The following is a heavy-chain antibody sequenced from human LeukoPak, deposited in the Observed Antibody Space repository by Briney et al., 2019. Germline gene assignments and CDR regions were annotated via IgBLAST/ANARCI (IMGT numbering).Heavy chain of an antibody. CDR3: ASITVTTSR. J-gene: IGHJ4*02. D-gene: IGHD4-17*01. V-gene: IGHV1-18*01. CDR2: ISAYNGNT. Sequence: LEWMGWISAYNGNTNYAQKLQGRVTMTTDTSTSTAYMELRSLRSDDTAVYYCASITVTTSRWGQGTLVTVSS.